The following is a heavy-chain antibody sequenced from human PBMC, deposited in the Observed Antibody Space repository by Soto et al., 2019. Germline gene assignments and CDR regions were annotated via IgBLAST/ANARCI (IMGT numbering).Heavy chain of an antibody. CDR2: IYWDDDK. Sequence: QITLKESGPPLVKPTQTLTLTCTFSGFSFSTSAVGVGWIRQPPGKSLEWLALIYWDDDKRYSPSLKSRLTITKDTSRNQVVVTMTNMDPVDTATYYCAHVYWAASGTRYYFDYWGQGTLVTVSS. CDR1: GFSFSTSAVG. V-gene: IGHV2-5*02. D-gene: IGHD6-13*01. J-gene: IGHJ4*02. CDR3: AHVYWAASGTRYYFDY.